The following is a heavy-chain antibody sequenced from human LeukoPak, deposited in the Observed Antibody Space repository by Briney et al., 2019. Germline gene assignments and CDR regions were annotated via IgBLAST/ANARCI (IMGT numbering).Heavy chain of an antibody. V-gene: IGHV1-8*01. CDR2: MNTNNGYT. J-gene: IGHJ4*02. Sequence: ASVKVSCKASGYTFSTFDINWVRQASGQGLEWMGWMNTNNGYTGYAEKFQGRVTMTRETSTNTAYMELSGLRSDDTAVYYCAREGKGWFGELLPFDYWGQGTLVTVSS. CDR3: AREGKGWFGELLPFDY. CDR1: GYTFSTFD. D-gene: IGHD3-10*01.